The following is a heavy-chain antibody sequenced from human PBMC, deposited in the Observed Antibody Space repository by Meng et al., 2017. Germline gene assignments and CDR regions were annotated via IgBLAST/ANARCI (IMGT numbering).Heavy chain of an antibody. CDR2: INHSGST. V-gene: IGHV4-34*01. D-gene: IGHD4-17*01. CDR1: GGSFSGYY. Sequence: GSLRLSCAVYGGSFSGYYWSWIRQPPGKGLEWIGEINHSGSTNYNPSLKSRVTISVDTSKNQFSLKLSSVTAADTAVYYCARITYGDSFDPWGQGTLVTVSS. J-gene: IGHJ5*02. CDR3: ARITYGDSFDP.